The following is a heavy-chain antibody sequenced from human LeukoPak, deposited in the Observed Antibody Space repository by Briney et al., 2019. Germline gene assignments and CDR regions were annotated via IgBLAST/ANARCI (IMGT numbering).Heavy chain of an antibody. J-gene: IGHJ4*02. CDR3: VSASSHRIAAGGDY. D-gene: IGHD6-13*01. CDR2: INSDGSSR. CDR1: GFTLSNYW. V-gene: IGHV3-74*01. Sequence: GGSLRLSCAASGFTLSNYWMHWVRHAPGKGLVWVSRINSDGSSRNYADSVKGRFTISRDNPKNTLYLQMNSLRGEDTAVYYCVSASSHRIAAGGDYWGQGTLVTVSS.